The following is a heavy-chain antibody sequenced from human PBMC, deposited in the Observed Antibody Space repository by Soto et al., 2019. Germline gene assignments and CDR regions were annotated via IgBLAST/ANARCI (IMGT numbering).Heavy chain of an antibody. CDR1: GYTFTNYG. CDR3: ARDTYGHYVFDY. CDR2: ISGFNDDR. Sequence: ASVKVSCKASGYTFTNYGISWVRQAPGQGLEWMRWISGFNDDRNYVHKFQYRITMTTDASTATTYMQRISLTSGETALCYCARDTYGHYVFDYSGQASLVTVSS. J-gene: IGHJ4*02. V-gene: IGHV1-18*04. D-gene: IGHD4-17*01.